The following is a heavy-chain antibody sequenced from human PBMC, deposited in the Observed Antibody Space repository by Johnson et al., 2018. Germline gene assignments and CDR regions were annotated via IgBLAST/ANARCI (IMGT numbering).Heavy chain of an antibody. V-gene: IGHV3-7*01. D-gene: IGHD2-2*01. Sequence: EVQLVESGGGLDQPGGSLRLSCVASGFSISSYWMTWVRQAPGKGLEWVANIKRDGREKNYLDSVKGRFTISRDNAKNSLYLQLNNGRAKDTAVYFCARDSDTSIYDAFDIWGQGTMLTVSS. CDR1: GFSISSYW. CDR3: ARDSDTSIYDAFDI. J-gene: IGHJ3*02. CDR2: IKRDGREK.